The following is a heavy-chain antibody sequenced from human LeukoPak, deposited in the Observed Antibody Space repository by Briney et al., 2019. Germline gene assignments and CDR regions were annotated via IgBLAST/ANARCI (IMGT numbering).Heavy chain of an antibody. CDR2: MNPNSGNT. CDR1: VYTFTSYD. V-gene: IGHV1-8*01. CDR3: ARADSLSYGSGSYYAN. D-gene: IGHD3-10*01. J-gene: IGHJ4*02. Sequence: ASVEVSCKASVYTFTSYDINWVRQATGQGLEWMGWMNPNSGNTGYAQKSQGRVTMTRNTSISTAYMELSSLRSEDTAVYYCARADSLSYGSGSYYANWGQGTLVTVSS.